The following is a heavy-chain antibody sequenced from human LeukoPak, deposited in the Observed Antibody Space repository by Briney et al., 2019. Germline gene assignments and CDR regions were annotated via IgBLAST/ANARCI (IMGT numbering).Heavy chain of an antibody. CDR2: INPSGGST. V-gene: IGHV1-46*01. J-gene: IGHJ5*02. D-gene: IGHD3-3*01. Sequence: ASVKVSCKASGYTFTGYYIHWVRQAPGQGLEWMGIINPSGGSTSYAQKFQGRVTMTRDMSTSTVYMELSGLRSEDTAVYYCARGRSITIFGVVIMKGWFDPWGQGTLVTVSS. CDR3: ARGRSITIFGVVIMKGWFDP. CDR1: GYTFTGYY.